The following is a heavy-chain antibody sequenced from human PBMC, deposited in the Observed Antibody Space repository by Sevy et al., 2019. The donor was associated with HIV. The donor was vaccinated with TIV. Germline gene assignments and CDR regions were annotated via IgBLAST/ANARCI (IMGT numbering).Heavy chain of an antibody. CDR1: GFTFSTSA. V-gene: IGHV3-30*04. Sequence: GGSLRLSCAASGFTFSTSAMHWVRRAPGKGLEWVAVVSYDGSSQNYADSVEGRFTISRDDFKKMVYLQMNSLRVEDTAVYYCAKDGGRAWTDFDYWGQGTLVTVSS. J-gene: IGHJ4*02. CDR3: AKDGGRAWTDFDY. D-gene: IGHD1-1*01. CDR2: VSYDGSSQ.